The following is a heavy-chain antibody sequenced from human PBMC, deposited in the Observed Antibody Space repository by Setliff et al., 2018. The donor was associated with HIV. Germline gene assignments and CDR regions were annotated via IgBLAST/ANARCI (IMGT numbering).Heavy chain of an antibody. D-gene: IGHD3-22*01. J-gene: IGHJ4*02. CDR1: GFTFSNSW. CDR2: IKTKTQRGTT. V-gene: IGHV3-15*01. Sequence: GESLRLSCAASGFTFSNSWMTWVRQAPGKGLEWVGRIKTKTQRGTTDYAAPAKGRFIISRDDSKNTLYLQMNSLRSEDTAVYYCVTGVGTSSVDYWGQGTMVTVSS. CDR3: VTGVGTSSVDY.